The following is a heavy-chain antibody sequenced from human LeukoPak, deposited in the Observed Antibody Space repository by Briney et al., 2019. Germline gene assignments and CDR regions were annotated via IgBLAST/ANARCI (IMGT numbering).Heavy chain of an antibody. CDR1: GFTFSSYD. V-gene: IGHV3-23*01. Sequence: PGGSLRLSCAASGFTFSSYDMTWVRQAPGRGLEWVSSIRPSGDNTYYGDSVKGRFTISRDNSKNTLFLQMDNLRADDTATYYCARSGPSVLWSKSFDYWGQGALVTVSS. J-gene: IGHJ4*02. CDR2: IRPSGDNT. D-gene: IGHD3-10*01. CDR3: ARSGPSVLWSKSFDY.